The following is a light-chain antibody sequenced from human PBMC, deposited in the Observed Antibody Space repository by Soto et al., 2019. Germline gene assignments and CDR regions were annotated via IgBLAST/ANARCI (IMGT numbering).Light chain of an antibody. CDR3: QQYDTSPRT. V-gene: IGKV3-20*01. CDR1: QSVSSGY. J-gene: IGKJ5*01. Sequence: EIVLTQSPATLSVSPGERATLSCRASQSVSSGYLAWYQQKPGQAPRLLIYGASSRATGIPDRFSGSGSETDFPLTISRLEPEDSAVYYCQQYDTSPRTFGQGTRLEIK. CDR2: GAS.